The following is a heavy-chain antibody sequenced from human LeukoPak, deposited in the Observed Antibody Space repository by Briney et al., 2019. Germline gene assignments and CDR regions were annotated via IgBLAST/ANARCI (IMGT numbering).Heavy chain of an antibody. J-gene: IGHJ4*02. CDR1: GGSISSYY. CDR2: IYYSGST. V-gene: IGHV4-59*01. Sequence: PSETLSLTCTVSGGSISSYYWSWIRQPPGKGLEWIGYIYYSGSTNYNPSLKSRVTISVDTSKNQFSLKLSSVTAADTAVYYCARAPRYNWNDRYFDYWGQGTLVTVSS. D-gene: IGHD1-20*01. CDR3: ARAPRYNWNDRYFDY.